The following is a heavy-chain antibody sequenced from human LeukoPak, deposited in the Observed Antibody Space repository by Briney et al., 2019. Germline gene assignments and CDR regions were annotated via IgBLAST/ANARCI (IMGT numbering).Heavy chain of an antibody. CDR2: IYYSGST. CDR3: ARLGYCSSTSCYSYGMDV. Sequence: SETLSLTCTVSGGSISSSSYYWGWIRQPPGKGLEWIGRIYYSGSTYYNPSLKSRVTISVDTSKNQFSLKLSSVTAADTAVYYCARLGYCSSTSCYSYGMDVWGQGTTVTVSS. D-gene: IGHD2-2*01. CDR1: GGSISSSSYY. V-gene: IGHV4-39*01. J-gene: IGHJ6*02.